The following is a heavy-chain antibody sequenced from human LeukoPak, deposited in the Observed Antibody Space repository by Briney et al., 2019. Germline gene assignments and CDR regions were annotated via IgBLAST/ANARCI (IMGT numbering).Heavy chain of an antibody. Sequence: SETLSLTCTVSGGSISSSSYYWGWIRQPPGKGLEWIGSIYYSGSTYYNPSLKSRVTISVDTSKNQFSLKLSSVTAADTAVYYCARALEVPQAFDYWGQGTLVTVSS. CDR1: GGSISSSSYY. J-gene: IGHJ4*02. V-gene: IGHV4-39*07. D-gene: IGHD1-1*01. CDR2: IYYSGST. CDR3: ARALEVPQAFDY.